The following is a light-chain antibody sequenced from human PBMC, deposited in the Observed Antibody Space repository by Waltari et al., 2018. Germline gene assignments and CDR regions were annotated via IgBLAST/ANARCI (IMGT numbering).Light chain of an antibody. CDR1: SSDFVNYNL. CDR3: CSKGGTTSRYV. Sequence: QSGLTQPASVSGSPGQSVTIPCTGSSSDFVNYNLVSWYQQHPGKAPKLLIYEGTKRPSGIATRVSASASGNMASLTISGLQAEDEADYYCCSKGGTTSRYVFGSGTKVIVL. V-gene: IGLV2-23*01. J-gene: IGLJ1*01. CDR2: EGT.